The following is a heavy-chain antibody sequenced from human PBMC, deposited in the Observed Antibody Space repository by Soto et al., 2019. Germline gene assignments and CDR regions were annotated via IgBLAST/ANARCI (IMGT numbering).Heavy chain of an antibody. Sequence: ETRSLSCLLGGGAVSSAPDYWCWIRETTGKGLEWIGCVSYTWITNYNPSLKSRVTISVDTSKNQFSRKLTSVTAADTAMHDCPTAWDHLYFDYWGQGTPVTVSA. J-gene: IGHJ4*02. CDR1: GGAVSSAPDY. CDR2: VSYTWIT. CDR3: PTAWDHLYFDY. D-gene: IGHD1-26*01. V-gene: IGHV4-61*01.